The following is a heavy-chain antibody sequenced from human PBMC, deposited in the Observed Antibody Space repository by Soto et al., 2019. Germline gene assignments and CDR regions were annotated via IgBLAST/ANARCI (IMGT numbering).Heavy chain of an antibody. CDR2: ISTYNIDT. V-gene: IGHV1-18*01. CDR3: ARGGFAYGYLDF. CDR1: GYTFTSYG. D-gene: IGHD5-18*01. J-gene: IGHJ4*02. Sequence: QVHLVQSGAEVKKPGASLKVSCKTSGYTFTSYGIVWVRQAPGQGLKWMGWISTYNIDTKYAQKFKGRGTMSTDTSTTTAYMELTSLTSDDTAMYYCARGGFAYGYLDFWGQGTLATVSS.